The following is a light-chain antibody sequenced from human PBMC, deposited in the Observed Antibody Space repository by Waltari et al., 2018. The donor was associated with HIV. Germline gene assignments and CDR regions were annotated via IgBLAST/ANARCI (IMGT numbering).Light chain of an antibody. J-gene: IGKJ1*01. CDR2: NAS. CDR3: QQYNNWPPWT. Sequence: EILMTQSPATLSVPPGERVTLSCRASQSVSSDLAWYRQKPGQAPRLLIYNASTRATGLPASFSGSGSGTEFTLTISSLQSEDFAFYYCQQYNNWPPWTFGQGTKVEIK. CDR1: QSVSSD. V-gene: IGKV3-15*01.